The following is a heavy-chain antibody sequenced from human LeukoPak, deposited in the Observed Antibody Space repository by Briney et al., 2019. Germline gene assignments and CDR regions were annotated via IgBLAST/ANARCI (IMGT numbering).Heavy chain of an antibody. D-gene: IGHD2-15*01. Sequence: GGSLRLSCAASGFTFDDYAVHWVRQAPGKGLEWVSGISWNSGSIGYADSVKGRFTISRDNAKNSLYLQMNSLRAEDTALYYCAKDKELGYCSGGSCYSILDYWGQGTLVTVSS. CDR2: ISWNSGSI. CDR1: GFTFDDYA. V-gene: IGHV3-9*01. CDR3: AKDKELGYCSGGSCYSILDY. J-gene: IGHJ4*02.